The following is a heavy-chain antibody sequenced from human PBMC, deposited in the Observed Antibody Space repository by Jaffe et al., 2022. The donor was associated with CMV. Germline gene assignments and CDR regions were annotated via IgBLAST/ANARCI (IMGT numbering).Heavy chain of an antibody. V-gene: IGHV1-69*01. Sequence: QVQLVQSGAEVKKPGSSVKVSCKASGGTFSSYAVSWVRQAPGQGLEWMGGIIPIFGTTNYAQKFQGRVTITADESTSTAYMELSSLRSEDTAVYYCAKGVKLGTYFYNAMDVWGQGTTVTVSS. CDR3: AKGVKLGTYFYNAMDV. CDR1: GGTFSSYA. J-gene: IGHJ6*02. CDR2: IIPIFGTT. D-gene: IGHD1-26*01.